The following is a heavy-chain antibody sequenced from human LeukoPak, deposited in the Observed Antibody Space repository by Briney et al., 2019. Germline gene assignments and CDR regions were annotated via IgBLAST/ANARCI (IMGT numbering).Heavy chain of an antibody. CDR2: INPNGGGT. D-gene: IGHD3-10*01. V-gene: IGHV1-2*02. CDR1: GYTFTGYY. J-gene: IGHJ4*02. Sequence: GASVKVSCKASGYTFTGYYMHWVRQAPGQGLEWMGWINPNGGGTNYAQKFQGRVTMTRDTSISTAYMELSRLRSDDTAVYYCARGAMVRGVIIWGDYFDYWGQGTLVTVSS. CDR3: ARGAMVRGVIIWGDYFDY.